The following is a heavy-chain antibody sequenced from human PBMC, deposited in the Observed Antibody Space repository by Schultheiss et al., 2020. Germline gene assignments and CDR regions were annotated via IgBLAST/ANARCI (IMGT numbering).Heavy chain of an antibody. D-gene: IGHD4-17*01. CDR1: GFTFGDYV. CDR2: IRSKAYGGTT. Sequence: SCTASGFTFGDYVMSWVRQAPGKGLEWVGFIRSKAYGGTTEYAASVKGRFTISRDDSKSIAYLQMNSLKTEDTAVYYCTRDSPEATVTSGDYWGQGTLVTVSS. CDR3: TRDSPEATVTSGDY. J-gene: IGHJ4*02. V-gene: IGHV3-49*04.